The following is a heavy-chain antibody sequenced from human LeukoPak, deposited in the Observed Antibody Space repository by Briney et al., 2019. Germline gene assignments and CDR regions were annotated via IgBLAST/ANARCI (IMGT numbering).Heavy chain of an antibody. V-gene: IGHV4-59*01. Sequence: PSETLSLTCTVSDGSISNYYWSWIRQPPGKGLEWIGHIYYSGSTNYNPSLKSRVTISVDTSNNQFSLKLSSVTTADTAVYCCARVGTVTSFDHWGQGTLVTVSS. J-gene: IGHJ4*02. CDR3: ARVGTVTSFDH. CDR2: IYYSGST. D-gene: IGHD4-17*01. CDR1: DGSISNYY.